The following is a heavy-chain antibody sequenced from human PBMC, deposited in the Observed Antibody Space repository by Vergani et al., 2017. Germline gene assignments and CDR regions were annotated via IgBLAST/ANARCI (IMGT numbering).Heavy chain of an antibody. CDR2: VDPEDGET. J-gene: IGHJ6*02. V-gene: IGHV1-69-2*01. Sequence: EVQLVQSGAEVKKPGATMKISCKVSGYTFTDHYMHWVKQAPGKGLEWMGLVDPEDGETIYAEKFKGRVTIAADTSTDTAQLELSSLRSEDTAVYYCATPQTVTTGGMEAWGQGTTVIVSS. CDR1: GYTFTDHY. D-gene: IGHD4-17*01. CDR3: ATPQTVTTGGMEA.